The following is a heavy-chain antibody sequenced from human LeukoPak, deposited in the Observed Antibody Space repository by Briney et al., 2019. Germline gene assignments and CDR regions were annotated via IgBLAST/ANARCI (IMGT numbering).Heavy chain of an antibody. D-gene: IGHD3-3*01. CDR3: ARRKYYDFFIDP. Sequence: SETLSLTCTVSGGSISSSSYYWGWIRQPPGKGLEWIGSIYYSGSTYYNPSLKSRVTISVDTSKNQFSLKLSSVTAADTAVYYCARRKYYDFFIDPWGQGTLVTVSS. J-gene: IGHJ5*02. CDR2: IYYSGST. CDR1: GGSISSSSYY. V-gene: IGHV4-39*07.